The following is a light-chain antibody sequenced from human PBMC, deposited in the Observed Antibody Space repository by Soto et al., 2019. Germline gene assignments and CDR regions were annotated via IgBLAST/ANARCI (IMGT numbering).Light chain of an antibody. Sequence: EIVMTQSPATLSVSPGERATLPCRASQSVNSNIAWYQQKPGQAPRLLIYGGSTRATGIPARFSGSGSGTEFSLTITSLQSEDFAVYYCQQYNNWPPITFGQGTRLEIK. CDR1: QSVNSN. CDR2: GGS. J-gene: IGKJ5*01. V-gene: IGKV3-15*01. CDR3: QQYNNWPPIT.